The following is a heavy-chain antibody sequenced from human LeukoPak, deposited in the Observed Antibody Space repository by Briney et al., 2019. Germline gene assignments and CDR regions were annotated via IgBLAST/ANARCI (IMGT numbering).Heavy chain of an antibody. CDR2: ISGSGGTT. CDR3: EKGYCASAACYARFDS. CDR1: GFTFSSYA. D-gene: IGHD2-2*01. J-gene: IGHJ4*02. Sequence: PGGSLRLSCAASGFTFSSYAMSWVRQAPGKGLEWVSAISGSGGTTFYADSVKGRFTISRDNSKNTLYLQMKGLRAEDTDVYYCEKGYCASAACYARFDSWGQGTLVTVSS. V-gene: IGHV3-23*01.